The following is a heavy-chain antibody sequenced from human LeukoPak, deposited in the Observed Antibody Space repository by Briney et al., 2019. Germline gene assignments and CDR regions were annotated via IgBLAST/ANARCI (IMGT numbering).Heavy chain of an antibody. V-gene: IGHV4-28*06. CDR1: GYSISSSYW. Sequence: SETLSLTCAVSGYSISSSYWWGWIRQPPGKGLEWIGYIYYSGSTNYNPSLKSRVTMSVDTSKNQFSLKLSSVTALDTAVYYCARDNRGYSGYDDGGFDYWAREPWSPSPQ. CDR3: ARDNRGYSGYDDGGFDY. D-gene: IGHD5-12*01. CDR2: IYYSGST. J-gene: IGHJ4*02.